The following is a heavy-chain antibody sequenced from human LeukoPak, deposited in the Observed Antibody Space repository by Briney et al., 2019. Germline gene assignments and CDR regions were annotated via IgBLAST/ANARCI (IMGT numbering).Heavy chain of an antibody. CDR3: VXXFTXXXXDXFDY. CDR2: SDPEDGER. CDR1: GKTLSDLS. J-gene: IGHJ4*02. V-gene: IGHV1-24*01. Sequence: ASVKVSCKVSGKTLSDLSIHWLRQPPGKGLEWLGGSDPEDGERIYAQMFQGRVTMAEDTSIDTAYMELSSLRSEDTAVYYCVXXFTXXXXDXFDYWGQGTLVTVSP.